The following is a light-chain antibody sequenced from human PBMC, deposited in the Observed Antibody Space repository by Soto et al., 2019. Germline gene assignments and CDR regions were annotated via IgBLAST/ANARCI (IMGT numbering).Light chain of an antibody. J-gene: IGKJ4*01. CDR2: AAS. V-gene: IGKV1-9*01. Sequence: DIQLTQSPSFLSASVGDRVTITCRASQGMSSYLAWYQQKPGKAPKLLIYAASTLQSGVPSRFSGSRSGTEFTLTISSLQPEDCATYYCQQLESYPLTFGGGTKVEIK. CDR3: QQLESYPLT. CDR1: QGMSSY.